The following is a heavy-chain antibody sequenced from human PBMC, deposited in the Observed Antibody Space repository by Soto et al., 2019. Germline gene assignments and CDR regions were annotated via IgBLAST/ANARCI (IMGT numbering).Heavy chain of an antibody. D-gene: IGHD1-26*01. J-gene: IGHJ4*02. V-gene: IGHV3-33*01. CDR1: GFTFSSYG. Sequence: LRLSCAASGFTFSSYGMHWVRQAPGKGLEWVAVIWYDGSNKYYADSVKGRFTISRDNSKNTLYLQMNSLRAEDTAVYYCARDSGSYYYFDYWGQGTLVTVSS. CDR2: IWYDGSNK. CDR3: ARDSGSYYYFDY.